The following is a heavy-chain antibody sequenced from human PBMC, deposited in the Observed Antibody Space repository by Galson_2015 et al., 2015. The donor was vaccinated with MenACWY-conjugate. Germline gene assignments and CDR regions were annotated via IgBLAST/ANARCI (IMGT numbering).Heavy chain of an antibody. CDR3: ARLGGIYRTTSPFDY. J-gene: IGHJ4*02. CDR2: INSDGRST. V-gene: IGHV3-74*01. Sequence: SLRLSCAASGFTFSTYWMHWVRQAPGKGLVWVSRINSDGRSTSYADSVKGRFTISRDNAKNTLYLQMNSLRAEDTAVYYCARLGGIYRTTSPFDYWGQGTLVTVSS. D-gene: IGHD1-26*01. CDR1: GFTFSTYW.